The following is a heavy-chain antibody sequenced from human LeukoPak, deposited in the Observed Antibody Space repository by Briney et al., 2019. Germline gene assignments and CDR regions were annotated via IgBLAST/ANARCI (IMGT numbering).Heavy chain of an antibody. J-gene: IGHJ4*02. CDR1: GGSISSYY. V-gene: IGHV4-59*08. CDR3: ASLVGAGGY. CDR2: IYYSGST. D-gene: IGHD1-26*01. Sequence: SETLFLTCTVSGGSISSYYWSWIRQPPGKGLEWIGYIYYSGSTNYNPSLKSRVTISVDTSKNQFSLKLSSVTAADTAVYYCASLVGAGGYWGQGTLVTVSS.